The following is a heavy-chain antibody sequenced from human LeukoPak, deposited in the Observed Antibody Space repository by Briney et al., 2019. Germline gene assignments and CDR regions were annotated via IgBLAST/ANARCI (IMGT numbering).Heavy chain of an antibody. Sequence: PGGSLRLSCVASGFTFSDYYINWIRQAPGMGLEWIAYLSSGGSMIYYADSVKGRFTISRDNSKNTLYLQMNSLRAEDTAVYYCARDPNSIVVVPAAMDYWGQGTLVTVSS. V-gene: IGHV3-11*04. CDR2: LSSGGSMI. CDR1: GFTFSDYY. CDR3: ARDPNSIVVVPAAMDY. J-gene: IGHJ4*02. D-gene: IGHD2-2*01.